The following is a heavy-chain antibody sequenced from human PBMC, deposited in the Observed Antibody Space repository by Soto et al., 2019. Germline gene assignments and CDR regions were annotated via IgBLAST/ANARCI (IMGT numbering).Heavy chain of an antibody. V-gene: IGHV3-30*04. Sequence: LRLSCAASGFTFNSYPLHWVRQAPGKGLEWVAVISYDGRNDYYGDSVRGRFTISRDNSKNMVYLQMNSLTPEDTAVYYCARDPYFDYWGQGTLGTVSA. CDR2: ISYDGRND. CDR3: ARDPYFDY. J-gene: IGHJ4*02. CDR1: GFTFNSYP.